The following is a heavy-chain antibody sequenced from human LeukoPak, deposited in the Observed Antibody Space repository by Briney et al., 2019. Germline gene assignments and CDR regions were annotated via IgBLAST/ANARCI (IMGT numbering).Heavy chain of an antibody. V-gene: IGHV3-30*02. Sequence: GGSLRLSCAASGFSFSTYGMHWVRQAPGKGLEWVAMIWYYASGQHYADSVKGRFTISRDNAKNSLYLQMNSLRAEDTALYYCAKDAGPYQRLPRGGAYYFDYWGQGTLVTVSS. CDR3: AKDAGPYQRLPRGGAYYFDY. J-gene: IGHJ4*02. CDR1: GFSFSTYG. CDR2: IWYYASGQ. D-gene: IGHD2-2*01.